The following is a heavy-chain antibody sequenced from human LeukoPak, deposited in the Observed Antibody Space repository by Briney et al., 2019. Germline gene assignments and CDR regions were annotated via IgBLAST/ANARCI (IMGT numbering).Heavy chain of an antibody. CDR3: TRHNVDRPY. Sequence: PGGSLRLSCAASGFTFSGSAMHWVRQASGKGLEWVGRIRSKANSYATAYAASVKGRFTISRYDSKNTAYLQMNSLKTEDTAVYYCTRHNVDRPYWGQGTLVTVSS. J-gene: IGHJ4*02. D-gene: IGHD3-22*01. CDR2: IRSKANSYAT. CDR1: GFTFSGSA. V-gene: IGHV3-73*01.